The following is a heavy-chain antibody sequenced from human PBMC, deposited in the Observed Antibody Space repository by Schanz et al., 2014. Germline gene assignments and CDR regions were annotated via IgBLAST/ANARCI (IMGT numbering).Heavy chain of an antibody. Sequence: VHLVESGGGVVQPGGSLRLSCAASGFIFRTYGMHWVRQAPGKGLEWVANIKQDGIEKYYVDSVKGRFTISRDNAKNSLYLQMNSLTADDTAVYYCARDKGGYYPFDYWGRGTLVTVSS. J-gene: IGHJ4*02. CDR2: IKQDGIEK. CDR1: GFIFRTYG. V-gene: IGHV3-7*01. CDR3: ARDKGGYYPFDY. D-gene: IGHD3-3*01.